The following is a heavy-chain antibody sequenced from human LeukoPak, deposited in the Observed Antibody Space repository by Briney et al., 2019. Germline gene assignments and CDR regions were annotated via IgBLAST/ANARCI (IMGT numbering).Heavy chain of an antibody. CDR3: SKDRATTVARGIIIPPGY. V-gene: IGHV3-21*04. J-gene: IGHJ4*02. D-gene: IGHD3-10*01. Sequence: PGGSLRLSCAASGFTFSSYSMNWVRQAPGKGLEWVSSISSSSSYIYYADSVKGRFTISRDNSKSTLYLQMDSLGPEDTALYYCSKDRATTVARGIIIPPGYWGQGTLVTVSS. CDR1: GFTFSSYS. CDR2: ISSSSSYI.